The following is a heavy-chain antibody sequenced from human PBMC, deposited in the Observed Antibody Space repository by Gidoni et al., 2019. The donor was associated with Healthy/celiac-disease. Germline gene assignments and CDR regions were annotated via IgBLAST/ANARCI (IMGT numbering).Heavy chain of an antibody. Sequence: EVQLVESGGGLVQPGRSLRLSCAASGFTFAAYAMHWVRQAPGKGLEWVSGISWNSCSIGYADSVKGRFTISRDNAKNSLYLQMNSLRAEDTALYYCAKDPWGTMVRGVYFDYWGQGTLVTVSS. J-gene: IGHJ4*02. CDR1: GFTFAAYA. D-gene: IGHD3-10*01. V-gene: IGHV3-9*01. CDR2: ISWNSCSI. CDR3: AKDPWGTMVRGVYFDY.